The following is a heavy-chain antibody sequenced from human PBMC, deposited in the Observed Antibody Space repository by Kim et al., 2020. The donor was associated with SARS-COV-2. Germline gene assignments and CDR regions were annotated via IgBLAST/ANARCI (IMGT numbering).Heavy chain of an antibody. CDR1: GYTFTSYA. V-gene: IGHV7-4-1*02. J-gene: IGHJ6*03. CDR2: INTNTGNP. Sequence: ASVKVSCKASGYTFTSYAMNWVRQAPGQGLEWMGWINTNTGNPTYAQGFTGRFVFSLDTSVSTAYLQISSLKAEDTAVYYCARDLLDPGSPELYYYYYYYMDVWGEGATVTVSS. CDR3: ARDLLDPGSPELYYYYYYYMDV. D-gene: IGHD3-10*01.